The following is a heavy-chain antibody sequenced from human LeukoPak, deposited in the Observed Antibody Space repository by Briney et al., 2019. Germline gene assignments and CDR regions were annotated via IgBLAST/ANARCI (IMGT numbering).Heavy chain of an antibody. CDR1: GGTFSSYA. CDR3: ARPNYDILTGYWSHYYYYMDV. CDR2: IIPIFGTA. V-gene: IGHV1-69*13. J-gene: IGHJ6*03. Sequence: SVKVSCKASGGTFSSYAISWVRQAPGQGLEWMGGIIPIFGTANYAQKFQGRVTITADESTSTAYMELSSLRSEDTAVYYCARPNYDILTGYWSHYYYYMDVWGKGTTVTISS. D-gene: IGHD3-9*01.